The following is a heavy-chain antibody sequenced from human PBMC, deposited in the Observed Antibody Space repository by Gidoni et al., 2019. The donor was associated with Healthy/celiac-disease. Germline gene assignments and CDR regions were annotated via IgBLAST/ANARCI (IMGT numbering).Heavy chain of an antibody. V-gene: IGHV3-9*01. CDR1: GFTFDDYA. CDR3: AKDSCTNGVCYPDY. CDR2: ISWNSGSI. J-gene: IGHJ4*02. D-gene: IGHD2-8*01. Sequence: EVQLVESGGGLVQPGRSLRLSCAASGFTFDDYAMHWVRQAPGKGLEWVSGISWNSGSIGYADSVKGRFTISRDNAKNSLYLQMNSLRAEDTALYYCAKDSCTNGVCYPDYWGQGTLVTVSS.